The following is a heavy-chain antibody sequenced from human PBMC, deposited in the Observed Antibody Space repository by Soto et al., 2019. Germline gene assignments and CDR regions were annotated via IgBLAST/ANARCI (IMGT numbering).Heavy chain of an antibody. CDR2: ISSSGSTI. D-gene: IGHD3-9*01. CDR1: GFTFSDYY. J-gene: IGHJ6*02. CDR3: ARSRRYYDILTGYYYYGMDV. Sequence: PGGSLRLSCAASGFTFSDYYMSWIRQAPGKGLEWVSYISSSGSTIYYADSVKGRFTISRDNTKSSLYLQMNSLRAEDTAVYYCARSRRYYDILTGYYYYGMDVWGQGTTVTVSS. V-gene: IGHV3-11*01.